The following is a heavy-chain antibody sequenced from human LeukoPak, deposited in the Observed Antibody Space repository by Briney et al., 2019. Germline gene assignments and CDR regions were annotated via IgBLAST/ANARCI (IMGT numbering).Heavy chain of an antibody. CDR1: GGTFSSYA. CDR2: IIPILGIA. D-gene: IGHD2-15*01. J-gene: IGHJ5*02. Sequence: GASVKVSCKASGGTFSSYAISWVRQAPGQGLEWMGRIIPILGIANYAQKFQGRVTITADKSTSTAYMELSSLRSEGTAVYYCARGYCSGGSCYGDWCDPWGQGTLVTVSS. V-gene: IGHV1-69*04. CDR3: ARGYCSGGSCYGDWCDP.